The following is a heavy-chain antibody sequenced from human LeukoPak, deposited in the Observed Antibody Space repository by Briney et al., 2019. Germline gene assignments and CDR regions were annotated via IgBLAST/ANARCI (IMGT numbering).Heavy chain of an antibody. CDR2: TYYRSKWYN. CDR1: GDRVSSNSAT. CDR3: ARGLHDYGGSYFDY. J-gene: IGHJ4*02. V-gene: IGHV6-1*01. D-gene: IGHD4-23*01. Sequence: SQTLSLTCAISGDRVSSNSATWNWIRQSPSRGLEWLGRTYYRSKWYNEYALSVKSRITFDPDTSRNQFSLQLNSVTPEDTAVYYCARGLHDYGGSYFDYWGQGTLVTVSS.